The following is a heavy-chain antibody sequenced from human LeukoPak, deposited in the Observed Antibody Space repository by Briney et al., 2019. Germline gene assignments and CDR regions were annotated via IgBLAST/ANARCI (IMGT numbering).Heavy chain of an antibody. CDR3: ARAAYCSGGSCYETNWFDP. Sequence: SETLSLTCSVYSGSFSGYYWSWIRQPPGKGLEWIGEINHSVGTNYNPSLKSRVTMSVDTSKNQFSLKLSSVTAANTAVYYCARAAYCSGGSCYETNWFDPWGQGTLVTVSS. J-gene: IGHJ5*02. CDR1: SGSFSGYY. CDR2: INHSVGT. V-gene: IGHV4-34*01. D-gene: IGHD2-15*01.